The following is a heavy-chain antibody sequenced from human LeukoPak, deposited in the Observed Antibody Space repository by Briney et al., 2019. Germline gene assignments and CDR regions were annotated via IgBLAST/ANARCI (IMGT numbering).Heavy chain of an antibody. Sequence: GGSLRLSCAASGFTFSDYYMSWIRQAPGKGLEWVSYISSSGSTIYYADSVKGRFTISRDNAKNSLYLQMNSLRAEDTAVYYCAREDCSSTSCPEQYYYMDVWGKGTTVTVSS. D-gene: IGHD2-2*01. V-gene: IGHV3-11*04. CDR2: ISSSGSTI. CDR3: AREDCSSTSCPEQYYYMDV. CDR1: GFTFSDYY. J-gene: IGHJ6*03.